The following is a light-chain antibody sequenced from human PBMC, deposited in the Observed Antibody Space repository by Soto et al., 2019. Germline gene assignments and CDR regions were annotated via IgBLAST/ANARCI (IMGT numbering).Light chain of an antibody. J-gene: IGKJ5*01. Sequence: EIVLTQSPGTLSLSPGDRATLSCRASQSFSSSFLASYQQRRGQAPRLLIYGASIRATGLPDRFSASGSGTDFTLTIRTLEPEDCAVYYCQQFGRSPITFGQGTRLEIK. V-gene: IGKV3-20*01. CDR2: GAS. CDR3: QQFGRSPIT. CDR1: QSFSSSF.